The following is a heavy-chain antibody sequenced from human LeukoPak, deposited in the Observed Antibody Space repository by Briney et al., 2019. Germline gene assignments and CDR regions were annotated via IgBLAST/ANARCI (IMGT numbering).Heavy chain of an antibody. CDR1: GFTFSSYA. D-gene: IGHD2/OR15-2a*01. CDR3: AVSTNFGPAAFDI. CDR2: ISGSGGST. J-gene: IGHJ3*02. V-gene: IGHV3-23*01. Sequence: GGSLRLSCAASGFTFSSYAMRWVRQAPGKGLEWVSAISGSGGSTYYADSVKGRFTISRDNSKNTLYLQMNSLRAEDTAVYYCAVSTNFGPAAFDIWGQGTMVTVSS.